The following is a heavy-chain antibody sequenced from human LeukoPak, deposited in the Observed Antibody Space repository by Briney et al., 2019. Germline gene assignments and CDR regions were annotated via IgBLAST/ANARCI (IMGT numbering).Heavy chain of an antibody. V-gene: IGHV3-48*03. CDR1: GFTFSSYE. Sequence: TGGSLRLSCAASGFTFSSYEMNWVRQAPGKGLEWVSYISSSGSTIYYADSVKGRFTISRDNAKNSLYLQMNSLRAEDTAVYYCARDTVSVGFSVAVAASRYGMDVWGQGTTVTVSS. J-gene: IGHJ6*02. CDR2: ISSSGSTI. D-gene: IGHD2-15*01. CDR3: ARDTVSVGFSVAVAASRYGMDV.